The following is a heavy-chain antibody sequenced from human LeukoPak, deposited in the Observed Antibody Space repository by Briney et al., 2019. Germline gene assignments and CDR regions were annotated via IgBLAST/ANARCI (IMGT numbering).Heavy chain of an antibody. Sequence: PSQTLSLTCTVSGGSISSSSYYWGWIRQPPGKGLEWIGSVYYSGSTYYNPSLKSRVTISVDTSKNQFSLKLSSVTAADTAVYYCARHVAMVRGVGLFDPWGQGTLVTVSS. CDR3: ARHVAMVRGVGLFDP. V-gene: IGHV4-39*01. J-gene: IGHJ5*02. CDR2: VYYSGST. D-gene: IGHD3-10*01. CDR1: GGSISSSSYY.